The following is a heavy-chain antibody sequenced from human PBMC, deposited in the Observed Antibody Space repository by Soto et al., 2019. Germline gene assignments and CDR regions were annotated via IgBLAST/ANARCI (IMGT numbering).Heavy chain of an antibody. V-gene: IGHV4-31*03. Sequence: QVQLQESGPGLVKPLQTLSLTCTVSGGSISNGGYYWNWIRQHPGKGLEWIGYIYYSGSTYYNPSLKSRVIISVDTSKNQFSLKVSSVTAADTAVYYCARGERIQVWNFDYWGQGTLVTASS. J-gene: IGHJ4*02. CDR3: ARGERIQVWNFDY. D-gene: IGHD5-18*01. CDR1: GGSISNGGYY. CDR2: IYYSGST.